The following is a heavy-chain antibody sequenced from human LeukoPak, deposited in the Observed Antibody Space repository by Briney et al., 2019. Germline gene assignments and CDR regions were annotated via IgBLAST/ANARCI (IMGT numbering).Heavy chain of an antibody. D-gene: IGHD6-13*01. CDR3: ARAHRVATYSSSWYYYFDY. Sequence: GGSLRLSCAASGFTFSSYAMHWVRQAPGKGLEYVSAISSNGGSTYYANSVKGRFTISRDNSKNTLYLQMGSLRAEDMAVYYCARAHRVATYSSSWYYYFDYWGQGTLVTVSS. J-gene: IGHJ4*02. CDR1: GFTFSSYA. CDR2: ISSNGGST. V-gene: IGHV3-64*01.